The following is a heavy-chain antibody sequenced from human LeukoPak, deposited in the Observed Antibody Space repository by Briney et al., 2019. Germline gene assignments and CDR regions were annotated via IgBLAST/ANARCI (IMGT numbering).Heavy chain of an antibody. CDR1: RFTFSSYA. CDR2: ISGSGGST. Sequence: GGSLRLSCAAFRFTFSSYAMSWVRQAPGKGLEWVSTISGSGGSTYYADSVKGRFTISGDNSKNTLYLQMNSLRAEDTAVYYCAKREDTNALDIWGQGTMVTVSS. J-gene: IGHJ3*02. D-gene: IGHD2-15*01. V-gene: IGHV3-23*01. CDR3: AKREDTNALDI.